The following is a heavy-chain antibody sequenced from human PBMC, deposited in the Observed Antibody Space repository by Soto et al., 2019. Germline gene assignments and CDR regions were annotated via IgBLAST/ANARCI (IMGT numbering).Heavy chain of an antibody. D-gene: IGHD6-13*01. CDR1: GGSISSSSYY. CDR2: IYYSGST. Sequence: SETLSLTCTVSGGSISSSSYYWGWIRQPPGKGLEWIGSIYYSGSTYYNPSLKSRVTISVDTSKNQFSLKLSSVTAADTAVYYCVSLQLVHYSYWTVFRGQAPTVTLSS. V-gene: IGHV4-39*01. CDR3: VSLQLVHYSYWTVF. J-gene: IGHJ6*02.